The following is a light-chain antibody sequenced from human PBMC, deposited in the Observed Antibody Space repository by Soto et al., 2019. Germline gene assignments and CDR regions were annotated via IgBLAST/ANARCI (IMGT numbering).Light chain of an antibody. J-gene: IGKJ5*01. V-gene: IGKV3-11*01. Sequence: IVLTQSPATLSLSPGNRATLSCRASQNISSYLIWYQQKPGQSPRVLIYDVSNRATGIPTRFSGSGSGTDFTLTISRLEPEDVAVYYCQQYGSSPPITFGQGTRRAIK. CDR1: QNISSY. CDR2: DVS. CDR3: QQYGSSPPIT.